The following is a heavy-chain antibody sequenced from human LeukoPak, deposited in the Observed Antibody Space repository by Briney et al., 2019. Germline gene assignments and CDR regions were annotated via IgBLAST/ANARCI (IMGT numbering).Heavy chain of an antibody. CDR2: ISGSGGST. J-gene: IGHJ4*02. CDR1: GFTFSSYA. V-gene: IGHV3-23*01. D-gene: IGHD2-2*01. CDR3: AKDPYCSSTSCSHPLFDY. Sequence: PGGSLRLSCAASGFTFSSYAMSWVRQAPGKGLEWVSAISGSGGSTYYADSMKGRFTISRDNSKNTLYLQMNSLRAEDTAVYYCAKDPYCSSTSCSHPLFDYWGQGTLVTVSS.